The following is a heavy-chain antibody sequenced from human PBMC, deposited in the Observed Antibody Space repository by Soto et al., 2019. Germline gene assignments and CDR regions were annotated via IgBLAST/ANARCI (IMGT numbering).Heavy chain of an antibody. D-gene: IGHD1-26*01. V-gene: IGHV4-31*02. Sequence: QVQLQESGPGLVKPSQTLSLTCSVSGASTVSHYHWTWIRQPPGKGLEWVGYIFNSGTTFYNPSLPSRLCISMDMSGNHFSLELRSVTAADTAVYYCALALGPTTGLDYWGQGTLVSVSS. J-gene: IGHJ4*02. CDR2: IFNSGTT. CDR3: ALALGPTTGLDY. CDR1: GASTVSHYH.